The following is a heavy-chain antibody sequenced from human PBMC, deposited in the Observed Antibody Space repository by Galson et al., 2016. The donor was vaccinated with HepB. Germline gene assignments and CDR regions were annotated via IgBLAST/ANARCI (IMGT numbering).Heavy chain of an antibody. J-gene: IGHJ4*02. CDR2: FSGSGGST. CDR3: AKGSYSSSWYCYFDY. V-gene: IGHV3-23*01. D-gene: IGHD6-13*01. CDR1: GFTFSSYA. Sequence: SLRLSCAASGFTFSSYAMSWVRQAPGKGLEWVSAFSGSGGSTYYADSVKGRFTISRDNSKNTLFLQMNSLRAEDTAVFYCAKGSYSSSWYCYFDYWGQGTLVTVSS.